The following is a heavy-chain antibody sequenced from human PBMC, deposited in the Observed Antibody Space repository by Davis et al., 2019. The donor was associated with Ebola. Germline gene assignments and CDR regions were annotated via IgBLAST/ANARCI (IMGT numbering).Heavy chain of an antibody. CDR1: GYTFTGYY. Sequence: AASVKVSCKASGYTFTGYYMHWVRQAPGQGLEWMGWISAYNGNTNYAQKLQGRVTMTTDTSTSTAYMELRSLRSDDTAVYYCARGRTMIVVGDFDYWGQGTLVTVSS. J-gene: IGHJ4*02. V-gene: IGHV1-18*04. CDR2: ISAYNGNT. CDR3: ARGRTMIVVGDFDY. D-gene: IGHD3-22*01.